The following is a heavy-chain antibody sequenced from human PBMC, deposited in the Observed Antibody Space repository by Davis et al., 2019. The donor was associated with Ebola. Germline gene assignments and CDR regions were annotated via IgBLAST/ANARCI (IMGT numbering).Heavy chain of an antibody. Sequence: PGGSLRLSCAASGFTFSSYEMNWVRQAPGKGLEWISYISNSGSTIYYADSVKGRSTTSRDNAKNSLYLQMNSLRAEDTAVYYCARGDRDDYVWGSYRRYFDYWGQGTLVTVSS. CDR3: ARGDRDDYVWGSYRRYFDY. D-gene: IGHD3-16*02. CDR1: GFTFSSYE. CDR2: ISNSGSTI. J-gene: IGHJ4*02. V-gene: IGHV3-48*03.